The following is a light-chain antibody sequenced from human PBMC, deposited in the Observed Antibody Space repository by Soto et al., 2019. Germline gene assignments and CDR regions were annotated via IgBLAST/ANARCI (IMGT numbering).Light chain of an antibody. Sequence: DIHITHSPSSLSSSVLDIFTITCRSSHSISSYLNWYQQKPGKAPKLLIYAASSLQSGLPSRFSGSGSGTDFTLTISSLQPEDFATYYCQQSYSTPLTFGGGTKVDIK. CDR1: HSISSY. J-gene: IGKJ4*01. CDR2: AAS. V-gene: IGKV1-39*01. CDR3: QQSYSTPLT.